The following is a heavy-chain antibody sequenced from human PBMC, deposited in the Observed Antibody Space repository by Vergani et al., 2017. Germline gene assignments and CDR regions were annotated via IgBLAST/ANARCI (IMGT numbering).Heavy chain of an antibody. Sequence: QVQLQESGPGLVKPSQTLSLTCTVSGGSISSGDYYWSWIRQPPGKGLEWIGYIYYSGSTYYNPSLKSRVTISVDTSKNQFSLKLSSVTVADTAVYYCGRDSLYCSSTGGEDWFDPWGQGTLVTVSS. CDR2: IYYSGST. D-gene: IGHD2-2*01. V-gene: IGHV4-30-4*01. J-gene: IGHJ5*02. CDR1: GGSISSGDYY. CDR3: GRDSLYCSSTGGEDWFDP.